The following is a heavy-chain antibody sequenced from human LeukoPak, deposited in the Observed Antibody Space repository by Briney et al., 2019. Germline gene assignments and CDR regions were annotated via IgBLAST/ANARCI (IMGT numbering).Heavy chain of an antibody. CDR2: ISGSGGST. J-gene: IGHJ6*02. CDR3: AKDRSSSRWPYYYYYYGMDV. V-gene: IGHV3-23*01. CDR1: GFPFSTYG. D-gene: IGHD6-13*01. Sequence: GGSLSLFCSASGFPFSTYGMHWVRQAPGKGLEWVSSISGSGGSTYYAESVKGRFTISRDNSKDTLYLQMNSLRAEDPAVYYCAKDRSSSRWPYYYYYYGMDVWAKGPRSPSP.